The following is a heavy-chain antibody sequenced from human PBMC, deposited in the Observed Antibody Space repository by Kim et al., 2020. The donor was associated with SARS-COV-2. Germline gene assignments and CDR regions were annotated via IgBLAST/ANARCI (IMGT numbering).Heavy chain of an antibody. Sequence: ASVKVSCKASGYSFTNYALHWVRQAPGQSLEWVGWINVANGDTNYLEKFQGRVTFTRDTSASTAYMELRSLRSEDTAVYYCARDRWDVWSGPSGMAVWGQ. CDR3: ARDRWDVWSGPSGMAV. CDR2: INVANGDT. D-gene: IGHD1-26*01. J-gene: IGHJ6*02. CDR1: GYSFTNYA. V-gene: IGHV1-3*01.